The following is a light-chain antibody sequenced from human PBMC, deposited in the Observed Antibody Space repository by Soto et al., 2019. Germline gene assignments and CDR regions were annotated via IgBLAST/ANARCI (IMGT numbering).Light chain of an antibody. Sequence: QSVLTQPPSVSGAPGQRVTISCTGSSSNIGAGYDVHWYQQLPGTAPKLLSYGNSNRPSGVPDRFSGSKSGTAASLAITGLQAEDEADYYCQSYDSSLCGWVFGGGTKLTV. CDR2: GNS. CDR3: QSYDSSLCGWV. J-gene: IGLJ3*02. V-gene: IGLV1-40*01. CDR1: SSNIGAGYD.